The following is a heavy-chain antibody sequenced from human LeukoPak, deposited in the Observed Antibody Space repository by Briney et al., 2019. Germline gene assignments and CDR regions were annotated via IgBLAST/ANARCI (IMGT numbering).Heavy chain of an antibody. CDR2: INAGNGNT. J-gene: IGHJ5*02. CDR3: ARDRYYYGSGENWFDP. CDR1: GYTFTSYA. Sequence: ASVKVSCKASGYTFTSYAMHWVRQAPGQRLEWMGWINAGNGNTKYSQQFQGRVTITRDTSASTAYMELSSLRSEDMAVYYCARDRYYYGSGENWFDPWGQGILVTVSS. D-gene: IGHD3-10*01. V-gene: IGHV1-3*03.